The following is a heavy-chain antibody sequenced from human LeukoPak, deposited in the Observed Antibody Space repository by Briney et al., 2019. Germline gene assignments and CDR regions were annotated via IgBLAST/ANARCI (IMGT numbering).Heavy chain of an antibody. J-gene: IGHJ4*02. CDR3: ASPSTMIVDPYYFDY. CDR1: GGTFSSYA. Sequence: GASVKVSCEASGGTFSSYAISWVRQAPGQGLEWMGGIIPIFGTANYAQKFQGRVTITADKSTSTAYMELSSLRSEDTAVYYCASPSTMIVDPYYFDYWGQGTLVTVSS. D-gene: IGHD3-22*01. CDR2: IIPIFGTA. V-gene: IGHV1-69*06.